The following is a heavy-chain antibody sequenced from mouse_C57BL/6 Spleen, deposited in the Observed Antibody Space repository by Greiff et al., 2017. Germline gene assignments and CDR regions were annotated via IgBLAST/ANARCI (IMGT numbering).Heavy chain of an antibody. CDR1: GFTIKNTY. J-gene: IGHJ1*03. CDR2: IDPANGNT. D-gene: IGHD1-1*01. CDR3: ARSDYYGRFDV. V-gene: IGHV14-3*01. Sequence: VQLQQSVAELVRPGASVKLSCTASGFTIKNTYMHWVQQRPEQGLEWIGRIDPANGNTKYAPKFQGKATITADTSSNTAYLQRSSLTSEDTAIYYCARSDYYGRFDVWGTGTTVTVSS.